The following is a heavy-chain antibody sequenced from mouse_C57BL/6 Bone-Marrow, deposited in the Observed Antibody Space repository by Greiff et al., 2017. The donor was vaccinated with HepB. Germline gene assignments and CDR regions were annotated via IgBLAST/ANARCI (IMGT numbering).Heavy chain of an antibody. CDR1: GYTFTDYE. CDR2: IDPETGGT. D-gene: IGHD2-4*01. J-gene: IGHJ1*03. V-gene: IGHV1-15*01. Sequence: VKLQESGAELVRPGASVTLSCKASGYTFTDYEMHWVKQTPVHGLEWIGAIDPETGGTAYNQKFKGKAILTADKSSSTAYMELRSLTSEDSAVYYCTREGVYYDYDGYFDVWGTGTTVTVSS. CDR3: TREGVYYDYDGYFDV.